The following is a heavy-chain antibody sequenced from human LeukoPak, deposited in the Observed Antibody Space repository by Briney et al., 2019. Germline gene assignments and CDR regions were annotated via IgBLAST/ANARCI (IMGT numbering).Heavy chain of an antibody. CDR2: ISYDGSNK. CDR3: ARDPQGGWFDP. V-gene: IGHV3-30-3*01. CDR1: GFTFSSYA. D-gene: IGHD3-16*01. Sequence: GGSLRLSCAASGFTFSSYAMHWVRQAPGKGLEWVAVISYDGSNKYYADSVKGRFTISRDNAKNSLYLQMNSLRAEDTAVYYCARDPQGGWFDPWGQGTLVTVSS. J-gene: IGHJ5*02.